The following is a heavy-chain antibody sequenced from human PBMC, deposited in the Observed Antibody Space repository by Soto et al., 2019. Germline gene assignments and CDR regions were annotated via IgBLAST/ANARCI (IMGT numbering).Heavy chain of an antibody. V-gene: IGHV1-58*02. CDR2: IVVGSGNT. CDR3: AAVLGFGEYPPYYYDGMDV. D-gene: IGHD3-10*01. Sequence: QLKLVQSGPEVKKPGTSVKVSCKASGFTFTSSAMQWVRQARGQRLERIGWIVVGSGNTNDAQKFQVRVTTTRDMSTSTAYMALSSLRSEDTAVYYCAAVLGFGEYPPYYYDGMDVWCQGPTVTVSS. J-gene: IGHJ6*02. CDR1: GFTFTSSA.